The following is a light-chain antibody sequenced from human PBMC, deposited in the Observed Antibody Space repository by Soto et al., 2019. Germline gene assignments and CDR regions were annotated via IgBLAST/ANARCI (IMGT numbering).Light chain of an antibody. V-gene: IGLV2-8*01. J-gene: IGLJ1*01. CDR2: EVS. CDR3: NAQADNGKHV. CDR1: RNDVGHSSF. Sequence: QSALTQPHSASGSHGQSVTISCTGNRNDVGHSSFISWYQQHPVKGPKLIIYEVSKRPSGVPDRFSGSKSGNTASLSVSGLQDEDEADYFCNAQADNGKHVFGTGTKLTVL.